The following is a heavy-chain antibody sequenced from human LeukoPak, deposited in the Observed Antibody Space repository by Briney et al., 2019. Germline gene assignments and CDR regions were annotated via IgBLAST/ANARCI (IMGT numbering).Heavy chain of an antibody. J-gene: IGHJ4*02. CDR3: ARVRLVGELRFFDY. Sequence: PSETLSLTCTVSGGSINSGYYWSWLRQHPGKGLEWIGYIYYSGSTYYNPSLKSRVTISVDTSKNQFSLKLSSVTAADTAVYYCARVRLVGELRFFDYWGQGTLVTVSS. D-gene: IGHD1-26*01. V-gene: IGHV4-31*03. CDR1: GGSINSGYY. CDR2: IYYSGST.